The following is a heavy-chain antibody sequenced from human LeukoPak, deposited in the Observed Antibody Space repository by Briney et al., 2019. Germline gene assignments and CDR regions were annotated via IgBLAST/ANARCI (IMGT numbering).Heavy chain of an antibody. CDR2: INYSGIT. CDR3: ARHRNGFFYYYYMDV. J-gene: IGHJ6*03. CDR1: GGSISSSNW. Sequence: SETLSLTCAVSGGSISSSNWWSWVRQPPGKGLEWIGHINYSGITYYSPSLQSRVTISVDTSKNQISLKVNSVTAADTAVYYCARHRNGFFYYYYMDVWGQGTTVTVSS. V-gene: IGHV4-4*02. D-gene: IGHD3-3*01.